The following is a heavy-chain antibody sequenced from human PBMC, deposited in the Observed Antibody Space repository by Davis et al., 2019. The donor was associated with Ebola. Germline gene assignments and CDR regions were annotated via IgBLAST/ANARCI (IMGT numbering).Heavy chain of an antibody. D-gene: IGHD2/OR15-2a*01. J-gene: IGHJ6*02. CDR2: ISSGSAFL. Sequence: VILGGSLRLSCAASGFTFSGFSMNWVRQAPGKGLEWVSSISSGSAFLYYGDSVKGRFTISRDNAKNSLYLQMNSLRAEDTAVYYCARFYDHSNYRIPGSYYYGMDVWGQGTTVTVSS. CDR1: GFTFSGFS. V-gene: IGHV3-21*01. CDR3: ARFYDHSNYRIPGSYYYGMDV.